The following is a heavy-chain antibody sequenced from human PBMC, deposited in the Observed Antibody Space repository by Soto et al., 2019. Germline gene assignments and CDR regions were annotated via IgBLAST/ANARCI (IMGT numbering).Heavy chain of an antibody. D-gene: IGHD6-6*01. Sequence: QVQLQESGPGLVKPSQTLSLTCTVSGGSISSGDYYWSWIRQSPGKGLEWIGYIYYSGSTYYNPSLKSRVTISLDTSKNQFSLELSSVTAADTAVYYCAREGGDYSSSSVYFDYWGQGTLVTVSS. CDR2: IYYSGST. J-gene: IGHJ4*02. CDR1: GGSISSGDYY. CDR3: AREGGDYSSSSVYFDY. V-gene: IGHV4-30-4*01.